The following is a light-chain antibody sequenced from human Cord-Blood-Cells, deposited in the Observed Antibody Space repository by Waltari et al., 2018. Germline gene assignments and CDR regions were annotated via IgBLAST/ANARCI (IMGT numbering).Light chain of an antibody. V-gene: IGLV2-8*01. CDR3: SSYAGSNKRV. Sequence: QSALTQPPSASGSPGQSVTISCTGTSSDVGGYNYVSWYQQHPGKAPKLMIYEVSKRPWGVPDRVSGSKSGSTAALTVAGLQAEDEADYYCSSYAGSNKRVFGGGTKLTVL. CDR2: EVS. J-gene: IGLJ3*02. CDR1: SSDVGGYNY.